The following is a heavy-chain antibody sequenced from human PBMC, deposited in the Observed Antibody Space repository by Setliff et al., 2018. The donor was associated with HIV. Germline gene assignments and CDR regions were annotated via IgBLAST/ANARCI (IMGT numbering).Heavy chain of an antibody. D-gene: IGHD6-6*01. CDR1: GGSISSYY. J-gene: IGHJ4*02. CDR2: IYTSGST. CDR3: ARPRYTGSYTPFDY. Sequence: NPSETLSLTCTVSGGSISSYYWSWIRQPPGKGLEWIGYIYTSGSTNYNPSLKSRLTMSVDTSKNQFSLKLSSVTAADTAVYYCARPRYTGSYTPFDYWGQGTLGTVS. V-gene: IGHV4-4*08.